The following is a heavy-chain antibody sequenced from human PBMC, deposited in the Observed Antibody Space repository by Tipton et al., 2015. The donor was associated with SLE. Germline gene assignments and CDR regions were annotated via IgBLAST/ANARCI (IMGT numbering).Heavy chain of an antibody. CDR1: GGSISSSSYY. D-gene: IGHD3-16*01. Sequence: TLSLTCTVSGGSISSSSYYWSWIRQPPGKGLEWIWNIYYSGSTYYNPSLKSRVTISLDTSKNQFSLKLISVTAADTAVFYCARASGGANYYYMDVWGKGTTVTVSS. J-gene: IGHJ6*03. CDR3: ARASGGANYYYMDV. CDR2: IYYSGST. V-gene: IGHV4-39*07.